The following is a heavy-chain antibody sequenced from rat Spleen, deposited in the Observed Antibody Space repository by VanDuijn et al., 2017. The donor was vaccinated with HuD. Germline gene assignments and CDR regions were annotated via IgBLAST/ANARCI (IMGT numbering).Heavy chain of an antibody. CDR1: GFTFNNYD. J-gene: IGHJ1*01. V-gene: IGHV5S13*01. CDR3: VRDYSNYSPYWYFDF. Sequence: EVQLVESGGGLVQPGGSLKLSCVASGFTFNNYDMAWVRQAPTKGLEWIASISPGGDNTYYRDSVKGRFTVSRDNAKNTQYLQMDSLRSEDTATYYCVRDYSNYSPYWYFDFWGPGTMVTVSS. D-gene: IGHD1-2*01. CDR2: ISPGGDNT.